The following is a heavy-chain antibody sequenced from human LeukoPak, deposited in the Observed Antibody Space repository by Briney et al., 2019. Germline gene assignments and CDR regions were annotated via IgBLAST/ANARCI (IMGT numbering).Heavy chain of an antibody. CDR2: INPSGGST. J-gene: IGHJ4*02. CDR1: GYTFTSYY. Sequence: ASVKVSCKASGYTFTSYYMHWVRQAPGQGLEWMGIINPSGGSTSYAQKFQGRVTMTRDVSTSTVYMELSSLRSEDTAVYYCARGNTPTSYDILTGSHLYYFDYWGQGTLVTVSS. V-gene: IGHV1-46*01. D-gene: IGHD3-9*01. CDR3: ARGNTPTSYDILTGSHLYYFDY.